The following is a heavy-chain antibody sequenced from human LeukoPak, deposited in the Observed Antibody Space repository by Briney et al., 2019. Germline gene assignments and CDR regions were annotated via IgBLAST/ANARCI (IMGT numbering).Heavy chain of an antibody. CDR2: INPNSGGT. CDR1: GYTFTGYY. Sequence: ASVKVSCKASGYTFTGYYMHWVRQAPRQGLEWMGWINPNSGGTNYAQKFQGRVTMTRDTSISTAYMELSRLRSDDTAVYYCARARGYCSSTSCYYPRHPWGQGTLVTVSS. J-gene: IGHJ5*02. V-gene: IGHV1-2*02. CDR3: ARARGYCSSTSCYYPRHP. D-gene: IGHD2-2*01.